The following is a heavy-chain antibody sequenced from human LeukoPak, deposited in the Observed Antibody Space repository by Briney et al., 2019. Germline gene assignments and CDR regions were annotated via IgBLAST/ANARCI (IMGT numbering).Heavy chain of an antibody. CDR1: GFTFSSYA. V-gene: IGHV3-23*01. Sequence: GGSLRLSCAASGFTFSSYAMTWVRQAPGKGLEWVSAISGSGDSTYYADSVKGRFTISRDNSKNTLYLQMDSLRAEDTAVYYCAKDLMWIYDALDVWGQGTTVTVSS. J-gene: IGHJ6*02. CDR3: AKDLMWIYDALDV. CDR2: ISGSGDST. D-gene: IGHD2-8*01.